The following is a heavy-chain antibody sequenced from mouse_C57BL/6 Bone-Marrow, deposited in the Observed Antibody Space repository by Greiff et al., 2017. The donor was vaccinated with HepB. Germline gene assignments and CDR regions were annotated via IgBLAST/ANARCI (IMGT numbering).Heavy chain of an antibody. V-gene: IGHV1-55*01. CDR3: ARSGYPRLCFAY. J-gene: IGHJ3*01. D-gene: IGHD3-1*01. Sequence: QVQLQQSGAELVKPGASVKMSCKASGYTFTSYWITWVKQRPGQGLEWIGDIYPGSGSTNYNEKFKSKATLTVDTSSSTAYMQLSSLTSEDSAVYYCARSGYPRLCFAYWGQGTLVTVSA. CDR2: IYPGSGST. CDR1: GYTFTSYW.